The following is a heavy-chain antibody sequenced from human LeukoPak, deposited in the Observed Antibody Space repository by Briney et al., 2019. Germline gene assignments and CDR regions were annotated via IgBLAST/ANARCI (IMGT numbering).Heavy chain of an antibody. CDR3: ARDRGIVVVPAARAPAYYYYGMDV. CDR1: GGSISSYY. D-gene: IGHD2-2*01. CDR2: IYTSGIT. V-gene: IGHV4-4*07. Sequence: SETLSLTCTVSGGSISSYYWSWIRQPAGKGLEWIGRIYTSGITNYNPSLKSRVTMSVDTSKNQFSLKLSSVTAADTAVYYCARDRGIVVVPAARAPAYYYYGMDVWGQGTTVTVSS. J-gene: IGHJ6*02.